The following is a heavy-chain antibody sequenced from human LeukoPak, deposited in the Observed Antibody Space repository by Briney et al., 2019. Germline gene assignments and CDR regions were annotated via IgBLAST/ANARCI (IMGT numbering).Heavy chain of an antibody. CDR2: IYYSGST. J-gene: IGHJ5*02. V-gene: IGHV4-59*01. D-gene: IGHD5-18*01. CDR1: GGSISSYY. CDR3: ARDRGYSYGPDTNWFDP. Sequence: PSETLSLTCTVSGGSISSYYWSWIRQPPGKGLEWIGYIYYSGSTNYNPSLKSRVTISVDTSKNQFSLKLSSVTAADTAVYYCARDRGYSYGPDTNWFDPWGQGTLVTVSS.